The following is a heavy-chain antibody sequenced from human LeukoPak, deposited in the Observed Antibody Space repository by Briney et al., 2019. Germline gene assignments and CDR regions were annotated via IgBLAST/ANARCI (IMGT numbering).Heavy chain of an antibody. J-gene: IGHJ4*02. Sequence: SETLSLTCTVSGGSISSYYWSWIRQPPGKGLEWIGYIYYSGSTNYNPSLKSRVTISVDTSKNQFSLKLSSVTAADTAVYYCARDGVITMELDYWGQGILVTVSS. D-gene: IGHD4/OR15-4a*01. CDR2: IYYSGST. CDR1: GGSISSYY. CDR3: ARDGVITMELDY. V-gene: IGHV4-59*01.